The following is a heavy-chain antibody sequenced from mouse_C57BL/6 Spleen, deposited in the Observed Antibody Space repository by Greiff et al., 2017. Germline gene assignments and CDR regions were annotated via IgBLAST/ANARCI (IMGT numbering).Heavy chain of an antibody. D-gene: IGHD2-4*01. J-gene: IGHJ4*01. V-gene: IGHV1-81*01. CDR2: IYPRSGNT. CDR1: GYTFTSYG. Sequence: QVQLQQSGAELARPGASVTLSCKASGYTFTSYGISWVKQRTGQGLEWIGEIYPRSGNTYYNEKFKGKATLTADKSSSTAYMELRSLTSEDSAVYFCARRDDYESFYYAMDYRGQGTSVTVSS. CDR3: ARRDDYESFYYAMDY.